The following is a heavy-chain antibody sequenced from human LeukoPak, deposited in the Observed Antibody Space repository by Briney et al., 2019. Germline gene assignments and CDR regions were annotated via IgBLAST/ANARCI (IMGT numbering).Heavy chain of an antibody. Sequence: GGSLRLSCVASGFTFSSNGMHWVRQAPGKGLEWVTFIQYDGSKKYYADSVKGRFTISRDNSKNTLYLEMNSLRAEDTAVYYCARDRYDGYLWGRGTLVTVSS. V-gene: IGHV3-30*02. CDR2: IQYDGSKK. J-gene: IGHJ2*01. CDR1: GFTFSSNG. CDR3: ARDRYDGYL. D-gene: IGHD3-22*01.